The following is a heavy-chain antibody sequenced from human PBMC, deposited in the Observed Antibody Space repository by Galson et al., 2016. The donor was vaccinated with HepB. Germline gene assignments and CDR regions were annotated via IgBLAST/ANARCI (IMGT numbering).Heavy chain of an antibody. Sequence: PALVKPTQTLTLTCTFSGFSLNTSGMRVSWVRQPPGRALEWLARIDWDDDRFYSTILKTRLTISKDTSKNQVVLTMTNMDPVDTATYYCARMWIRRGDAFDIWGQGTVVTVSS. CDR2: IDWDDDR. CDR1: GFSLNTSGMR. J-gene: IGHJ3*02. CDR3: ARMWIRRGDAFDI. D-gene: IGHD5-18*01. V-gene: IGHV2-70*04.